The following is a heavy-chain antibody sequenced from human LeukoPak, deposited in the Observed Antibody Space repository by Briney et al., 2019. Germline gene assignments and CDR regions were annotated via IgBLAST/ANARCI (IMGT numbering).Heavy chain of an antibody. J-gene: IGHJ3*02. CDR2: IYYSGST. CDR3: ARETYYYDSSGYYERSHAFDI. Sequence: SEPLSLTCTVSGGSISSYYWSWIRQPPGKGLEWIGYIYYSGSTNYNPSLKSRVTISVDTSKNQFSLKLSSVTAADTAVYYCARETYYYDSSGYYERSHAFDIWGQGTMVTVSS. V-gene: IGHV4-59*01. CDR1: GGSISSYY. D-gene: IGHD3-22*01.